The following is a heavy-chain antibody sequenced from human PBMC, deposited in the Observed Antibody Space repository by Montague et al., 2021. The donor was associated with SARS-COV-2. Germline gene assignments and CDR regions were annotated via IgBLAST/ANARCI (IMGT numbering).Heavy chain of an antibody. CDR3: ARRALGNCSGGICYSAFNY. D-gene: IGHD2-15*01. V-gene: IGHV4-59*08. CDR1: GGSISSYY. Sequence: SETLSLTCTVSGGSISSYYWSWIRQPPGKGLEWIGYIYYNGGTNYNPSLKSRVTISVDTSKNQFSLKLSSATAADTAVYYCARRALGNCSGGICYSAFNYWGQGTPV. CDR2: IYYNGGT. J-gene: IGHJ4*02.